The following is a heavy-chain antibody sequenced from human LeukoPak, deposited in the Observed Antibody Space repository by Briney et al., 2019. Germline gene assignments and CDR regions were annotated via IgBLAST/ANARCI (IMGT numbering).Heavy chain of an antibody. CDR3: ARDPAYYMDV. CDR2: IKQDGSEK. CDR1: GFTFSSHW. V-gene: IGHV3-7*01. Sequence: PGGSLRLSCAASGFTFSSHWMSWVRQAPGKGLEWVANIKQDGSEKYYVDSVKGRFTISRDNAKNSLYLQMNSLRAEDTAVYYCARDPAYYMDVWGKGTTVTVSS. J-gene: IGHJ6*03.